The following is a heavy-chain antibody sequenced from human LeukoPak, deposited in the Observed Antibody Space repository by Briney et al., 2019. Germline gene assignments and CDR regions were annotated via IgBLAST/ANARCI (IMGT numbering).Heavy chain of an antibody. V-gene: IGHV3-13*01. CDR3: ARVGVPHPYNWNDEKYYYYMDV. CDR2: IGTAGDT. Sequence: GGSLRLSCAASGFTFSSYDMHWVRQATGKGLKWVSAIGTAGDTYYPGSVKGRFTISRENAKNSLYLQMNSLRAGDTAVYYCARVGVPHPYNWNDEKYYYYMDVWGKGTTVTVSS. D-gene: IGHD1-1*01. J-gene: IGHJ6*03. CDR1: GFTFSSYD.